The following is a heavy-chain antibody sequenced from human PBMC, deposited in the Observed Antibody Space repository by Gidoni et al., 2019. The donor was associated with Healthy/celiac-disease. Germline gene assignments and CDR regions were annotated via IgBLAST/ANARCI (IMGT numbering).Heavy chain of an antibody. CDR2: ISRSSSYI. CDR3: ARGGYDSSGYHAVHDY. Sequence: VQLVESGGGLVKPRGSLRLHRAASGLTFSSYRMNWGRQAPGKGLGWVSSISRSSSYIYYADSVKGRFTISRDNAKNALYLQMNSLRAEDTAVYYCARGGYDSSGYHAVHDYWGQGTLVTVSS. V-gene: IGHV3-21*01. CDR1: GLTFSSYR. J-gene: IGHJ4*02. D-gene: IGHD3-22*01.